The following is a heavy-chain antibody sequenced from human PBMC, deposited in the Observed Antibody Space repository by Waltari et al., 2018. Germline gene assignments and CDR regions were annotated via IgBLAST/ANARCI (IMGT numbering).Heavy chain of an antibody. Sequence: EVQLVQSGAEVRKPGESLKISCKASGYTFTNFSIAWVRQMPGKGLEWMGCVYPGDGETRYSPSFQGQFTISADKSINTAYLQWNSLKTSDTAIYYCARDHLSLTAYYFDYWGQGTLVTVSS. D-gene: IGHD7-27*01. V-gene: IGHV5-51*01. CDR3: ARDHLSLTAYYFDY. CDR2: VYPGDGET. CDR1: GYTFTNFS. J-gene: IGHJ4*02.